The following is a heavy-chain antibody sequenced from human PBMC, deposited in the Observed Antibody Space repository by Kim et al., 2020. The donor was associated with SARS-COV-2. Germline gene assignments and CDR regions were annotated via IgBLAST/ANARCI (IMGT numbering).Heavy chain of an antibody. V-gene: IGHV1-2*02. CDR2: KPNSGGT. Sequence: KPNSGGTNQEQKFQGRVTMTRDPSISTAYMELSRLRSDDTAVYYCARSWDYWGQGTLVTVSS. J-gene: IGHJ4*02. CDR3: ARSWDY.